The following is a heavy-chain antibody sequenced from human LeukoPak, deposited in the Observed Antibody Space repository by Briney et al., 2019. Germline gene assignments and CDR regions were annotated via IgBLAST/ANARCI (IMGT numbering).Heavy chain of an antibody. J-gene: IGHJ4*02. CDR1: GGSLSSSSYY. CDR3: ARQRPIYFDY. Sequence: SETLSLTCTVSGGSLSSSSYYWGWIRQPPGTGLEWIGSIYYSGSTYYNPSLKSRVTIPVDTSKNQFSLKLSSVTAADTAVYYCARQRPIYFDYWGQGTLVTVSS. V-gene: IGHV4-39*01. CDR2: IYYSGST.